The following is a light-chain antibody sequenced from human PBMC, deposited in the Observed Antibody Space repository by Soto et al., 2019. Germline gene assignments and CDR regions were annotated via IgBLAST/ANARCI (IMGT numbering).Light chain of an antibody. J-gene: IGKJ4*01. CDR1: QGIRND. Sequence: DIQMTQSPSSLSASVGDRVTITCRASQGIRNDLAWYQQKPGKAPKRLIYAASTLQSGVPSRFSGSGYGTEFTLTISGQQPEDFATYYCVQHNNYPPLTFGGGTKVEIK. V-gene: IGKV1-17*01. CDR3: VQHNNYPPLT. CDR2: AAS.